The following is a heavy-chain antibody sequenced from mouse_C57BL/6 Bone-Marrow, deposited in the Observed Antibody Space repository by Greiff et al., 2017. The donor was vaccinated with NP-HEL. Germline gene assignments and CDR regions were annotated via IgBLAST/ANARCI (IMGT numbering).Heavy chain of an antibody. CDR1: GFSFNTYA. V-gene: IGHV10-1*01. Sequence: DVHLVESGGGLVQPKGSLKLSCAASGFSFNTYAMNWVRQAPGKGLEWVARIRSKSNNYATYYADSVKDRFTISRDDSESMLYLQMNNLKTEDTAMYYCVRQDGSSYYAMDYWGQGTSVTVSS. D-gene: IGHD1-1*01. J-gene: IGHJ4*01. CDR3: VRQDGSSYYAMDY. CDR2: IRSKSNNYAT.